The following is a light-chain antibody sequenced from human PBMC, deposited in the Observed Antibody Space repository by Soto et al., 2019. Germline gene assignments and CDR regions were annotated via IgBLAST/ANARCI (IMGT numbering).Light chain of an antibody. CDR1: SSDVGGYNY. CDR2: DVS. Sequence: QSALTQPRSVSGSPGQSVTISCTGTSSDVGGYNYVSWYQQHPGKAPKPMIYDVSKRPSGVPDRFSGSKSGNTASLTISGLQAEDEADYYCCSYAGSYTFPYVFGTGTKVTVL. CDR3: CSYAGSYTFPYV. V-gene: IGLV2-11*01. J-gene: IGLJ1*01.